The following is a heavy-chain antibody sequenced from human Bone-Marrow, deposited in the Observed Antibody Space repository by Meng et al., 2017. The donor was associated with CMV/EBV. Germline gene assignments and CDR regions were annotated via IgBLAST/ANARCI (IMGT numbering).Heavy chain of an antibody. CDR2: INHSGST. J-gene: IGHJ6*02. CDR1: GGSFSGYY. V-gene: IGHV4-34*01. D-gene: IGHD6-13*01. CDR3: ARGHSIAAAGTLLYYYGMDV. Sequence: GSLRLSCAVYGGSFSGYYWSWIRQPPGKGLEWIGEINHSGSTNYNPSLKSRVTISVDTSKNQFSLKLSSVTAADTAVYYCARGHSIAAAGTLLYYYGMDVWGQGTTVTVSS.